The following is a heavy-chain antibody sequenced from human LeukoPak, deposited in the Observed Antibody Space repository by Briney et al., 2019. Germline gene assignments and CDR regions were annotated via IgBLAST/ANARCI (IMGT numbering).Heavy chain of an antibody. D-gene: IGHD2-15*01. Sequence: GVSLRLSCAASGFTLSNGWMSGVRQAPGKGREGVGRMKIKTECATTDYSAPRKGRFPISQHDSKNTQHPQMKSLRAEDTPLYHCARSKRSYSTDAFDIWGQGTMITVPS. CDR3: ARSKRSYSTDAFDI. V-gene: IGHV3-15*05. CDR2: MKIKTECATT. CDR1: GFTLSNGW. J-gene: IGHJ3*02.